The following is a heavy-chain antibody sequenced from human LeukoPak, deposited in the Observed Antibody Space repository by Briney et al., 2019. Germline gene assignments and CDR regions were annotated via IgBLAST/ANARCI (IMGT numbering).Heavy chain of an antibody. J-gene: IGHJ4*02. CDR1: GYTFSNYG. CDR3: ATAGTVTTSLDY. D-gene: IGHD4-17*01. CDR2: ISTYNNNA. Sequence: ASVKVSCKASGYTFSNYGISWVRQAPGQGLEWLGWISTYNNNAAYAQKFQGRVTMTRDMSTSTVYMELSSLRFEDTAVYYCATAGTVTTSLDYWGQGTLVTVSS. V-gene: IGHV1-18*01.